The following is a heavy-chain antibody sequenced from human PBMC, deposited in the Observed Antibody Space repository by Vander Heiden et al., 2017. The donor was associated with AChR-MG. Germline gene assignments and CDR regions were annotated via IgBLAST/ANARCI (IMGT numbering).Heavy chain of an antibody. CDR1: GYTFTSYY. J-gene: IGHJ5*02. CDR3: ARRMAREGFDP. Sequence: QVQLVQSGAEVKKPGASVKVSCKASGYTFTSYYMHWVRQAPGQGLEWMGIINPSGGSTSYAQKFQGRVTMTRDTSTSTVYMEMRRMRSEDTAVYYFARRMAREGFDPWGQGTLVTVSS. CDR2: INPSGGST. V-gene: IGHV1-46*03. D-gene: IGHD1-26*01.